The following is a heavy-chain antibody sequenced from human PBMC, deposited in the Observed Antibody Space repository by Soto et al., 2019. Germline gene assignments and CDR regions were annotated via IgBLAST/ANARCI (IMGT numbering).Heavy chain of an antibody. J-gene: IGHJ4*02. CDR3: AKDRDYPRDQFHY. V-gene: IGHV3-23*01. CDR1: GFTFTYYA. D-gene: IGHD2-2*01. CDR2: ISANGQGI. Sequence: QPGGSLRLSCTASGFTFTYYAFSWVRQAPGKGLEWVSAISANGQGIYYADSVRGRFTISRDNSKNTVFLHMDSLRAEDTAVYYCAKDRDYPRDQFHYWGQGTLVTRLL.